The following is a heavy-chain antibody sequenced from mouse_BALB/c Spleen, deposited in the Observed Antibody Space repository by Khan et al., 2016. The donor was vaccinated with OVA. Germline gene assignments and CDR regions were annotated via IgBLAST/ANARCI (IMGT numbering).Heavy chain of an antibody. D-gene: IGHD2-1*01. J-gene: IGHJ3*01. CDR2: ISSDGDYT. V-gene: IGHV5-9-3*01. Sequence: EGEMVEYGGGLVKPGGSLKLSCAASGFTFSTYAMSWVRQTPEKRLEWVATISSDGDYTYFPDNVTGRFTISRDNAKNTLCLQMTSLRSEDTAMYYCARSHYGNFAYWGQGTLVTVSA. CDR3: ARSHYGNFAY. CDR1: GFTFSTYA.